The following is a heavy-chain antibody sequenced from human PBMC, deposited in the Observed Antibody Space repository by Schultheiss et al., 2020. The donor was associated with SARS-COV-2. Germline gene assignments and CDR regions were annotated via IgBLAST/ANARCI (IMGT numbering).Heavy chain of an antibody. Sequence: SVKVSCKASGYSLTGHHMHWVRQAPGQGLEWMGGIIPIFGIANYAQKFQGRVTITADESTSTAYMELSSLRSEDTAVYYCARDRSRYSSRKEAFDIWGQGTMVTVSS. V-gene: IGHV1-69*13. D-gene: IGHD6-13*01. CDR3: ARDRSRYSSRKEAFDI. J-gene: IGHJ3*02. CDR2: IIPIFGIA. CDR1: GYSLTGHH.